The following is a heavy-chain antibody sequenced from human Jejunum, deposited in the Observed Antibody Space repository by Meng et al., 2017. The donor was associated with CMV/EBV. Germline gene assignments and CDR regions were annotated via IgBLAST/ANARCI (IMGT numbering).Heavy chain of an antibody. CDR1: FTNSA. Sequence: FTNSAINWVRQAPGQGLEWMGYINTKTGKATYAQGFTGRFVFSLDTSVTTAYVQINSLKAEDSAVCYCARDFIPSSLWGSFNYAWGYWGQGTLVTVSS. J-gene: IGHJ4*02. CDR3: ARDFIPSSLWGSFNYAWGY. D-gene: IGHD3-16*01. V-gene: IGHV7-4-1*02. CDR2: INTKTGKA.